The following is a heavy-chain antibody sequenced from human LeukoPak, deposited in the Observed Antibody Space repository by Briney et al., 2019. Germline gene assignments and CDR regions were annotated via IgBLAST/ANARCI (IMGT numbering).Heavy chain of an antibody. CDR2: IIPIFGTA. CDR1: GYTFTSYA. Sequence: SVKVSCKASGYTFTSYAMNWVRQAPGQGLEWMGGIIPIFGTANYAQKFQGRVTITADKSTSTAYMELSSLRSEDTAVYYCARATVVTHTDYYYYYMDVWGKGTTVTVSS. J-gene: IGHJ6*03. D-gene: IGHD4-23*01. V-gene: IGHV1-69*06. CDR3: ARATVVTHTDYYYYYMDV.